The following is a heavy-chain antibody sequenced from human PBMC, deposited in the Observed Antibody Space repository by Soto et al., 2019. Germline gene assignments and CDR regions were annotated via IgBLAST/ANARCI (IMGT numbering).Heavy chain of an antibody. D-gene: IGHD2-15*01. CDR1: GYTFTGYY. CDR2: INPNSGGT. Sequence: GASVKVSCKASGYTFTGYYMHWVRQAPGQGLEWMGWINPNSGGTNYAQKFQGWVTMTRDTSISTAYMELSRLRSDDTAVYYCARVNTGYCSGFFFLPNITAYYFCIAVWSRGSSVTVSS. J-gene: IGHJ6*02. V-gene: IGHV1-2*04. CDR3: ARVNTGYCSGFFFLPNITAYYFCIAV.